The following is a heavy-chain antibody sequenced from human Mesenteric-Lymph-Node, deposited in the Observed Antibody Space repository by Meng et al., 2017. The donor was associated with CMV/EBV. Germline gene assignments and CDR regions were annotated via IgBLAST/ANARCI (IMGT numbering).Heavy chain of an antibody. Sequence: GPLRLSCAVYGGSFSGYYWSWIRQPPGKGLEWIGEINHSGSTNYNPSLKSRVTISVDTSKNQFSLKLSSVTAADTAVYYCARGRYCSSTSCYIWWFDPWGQGTLVTVSS. CDR1: GGSFSGYY. CDR3: ARGRYCSSTSCYIWWFDP. D-gene: IGHD2-2*02. J-gene: IGHJ5*02. CDR2: INHSGST. V-gene: IGHV4-34*01.